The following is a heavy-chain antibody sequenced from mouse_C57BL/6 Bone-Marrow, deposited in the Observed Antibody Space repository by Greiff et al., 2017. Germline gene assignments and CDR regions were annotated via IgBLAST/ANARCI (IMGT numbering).Heavy chain of an antibody. Sequence: QVQLQQSGAELARPGASVKLSCKASGYTFTSYGISWVKQRTGQGLEWIGEIYPRSGNTYYNEKFKGKATLTADKSSSTAYMELRSLTSEDSAVYFCARERAYYSNYLAWFAYWGQGTLVTVSA. J-gene: IGHJ3*01. CDR3: ARERAYYSNYLAWFAY. CDR1: GYTFTSYG. CDR2: IYPRSGNT. V-gene: IGHV1-81*01. D-gene: IGHD2-5*01.